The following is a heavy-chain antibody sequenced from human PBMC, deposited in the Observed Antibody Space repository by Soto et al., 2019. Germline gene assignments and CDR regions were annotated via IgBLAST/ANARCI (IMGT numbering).Heavy chain of an antibody. J-gene: IGHJ6*03. Sequence: ASVKVSCKASGYTFTSYAMHWVRQAPGQRLEWMGWINAGNGNTKYSQKFQGRVTITRDTSASTAYMELSSLRSEDTAVYYCARGGGGYYNYYMDVWGKGTTVTV. CDR3: ARGGGGYYNYYMDV. D-gene: IGHD2-15*01. CDR1: GYTFTSYA. CDR2: INAGNGNT. V-gene: IGHV1-3*01.